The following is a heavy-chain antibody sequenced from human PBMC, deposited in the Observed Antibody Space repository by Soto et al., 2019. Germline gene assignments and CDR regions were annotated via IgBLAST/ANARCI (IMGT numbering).Heavy chain of an antibody. CDR3: ARESGDNWDYEAY. CDR1: GGSIISYH. V-gene: IGHV4-4*07. CDR2: IYTSGNT. J-gene: IGHJ4*02. D-gene: IGHD1-7*01. Sequence: PSEILSLTCTVSGGSIISYHWSWIRQSAGKGLEWIGRIYTSGNTHYNPSLKSRVTVSIDTSKNQFFLTVNSVTAADSAVYYCARESGDNWDYEAYWGQGTPVTVSS.